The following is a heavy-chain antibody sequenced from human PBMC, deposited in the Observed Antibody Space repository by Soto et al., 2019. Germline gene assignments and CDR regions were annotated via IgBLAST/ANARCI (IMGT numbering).Heavy chain of an antibody. V-gene: IGHV1-46*01. CDR3: ARVPLRGTISGYGMDV. D-gene: IGHD3-9*01. Sequence: GASVKVSCKASGYTFTSYYMHWVRQAPGQGLEWMGIINPSGGSTSYAQKFQGRVTMTRDTSTSTVYMELSSLRSEDTAVYYCARVPLRGTISGYGMDVWGQGTTVTVSS. CDR1: GYTFTSYY. CDR2: INPSGGST. J-gene: IGHJ6*02.